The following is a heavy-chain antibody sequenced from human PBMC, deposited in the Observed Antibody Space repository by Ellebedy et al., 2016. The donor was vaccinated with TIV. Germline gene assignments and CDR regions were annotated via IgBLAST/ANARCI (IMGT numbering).Heavy chain of an antibody. D-gene: IGHD6-13*01. CDR1: GGSFSGYY. Sequence: GSLRLXXAVYGGSFSGYYSSWIRQPPGKGLEWIGSSYTSESSYYNPSLESRVSISLDTSKNQVSLNLTSVTAADTAVYYCARDMSGSTWYGGANYFDYWGQGILVTVSS. CDR3: ARDMSGSTWYGGANYFDY. V-gene: IGHV4-34*01. CDR2: SYTSESS. J-gene: IGHJ4*02.